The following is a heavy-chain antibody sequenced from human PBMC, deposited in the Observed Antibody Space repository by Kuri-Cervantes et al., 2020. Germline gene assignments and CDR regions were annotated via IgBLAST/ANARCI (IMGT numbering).Heavy chain of an antibody. J-gene: IGHJ6*02. D-gene: IGHD3-9*01. V-gene: IGHV3-30-3*01. CDR1: GFTFSSYW. Sequence: GGSLRLSCAASGFTFSSYWMSWVRQAPGKGLEWVAVISYDGSNKYYADSVKGRFTISRDNSKNTLYLQMNSLRAEDTAVYYCARRNLYYDILTGSGDGMDVWGQGTTVTVSS. CDR3: ARRNLYYDILTGSGDGMDV. CDR2: ISYDGSNK.